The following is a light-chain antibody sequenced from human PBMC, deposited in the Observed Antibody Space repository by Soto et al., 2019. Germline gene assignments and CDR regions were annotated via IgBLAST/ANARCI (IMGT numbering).Light chain of an antibody. Sequence: DIQLTQSPSFLSASVGDRVTITCRASQDINTYLAWYQQKPGKAPKLLIFAASTLQNGVPSRFSGSGSGTEFTVTIPSLQPEDFATYSCQQRKSYPITFGQGTRLEIK. J-gene: IGKJ5*01. CDR1: QDINTY. CDR3: QQRKSYPIT. V-gene: IGKV1-9*01. CDR2: AAS.